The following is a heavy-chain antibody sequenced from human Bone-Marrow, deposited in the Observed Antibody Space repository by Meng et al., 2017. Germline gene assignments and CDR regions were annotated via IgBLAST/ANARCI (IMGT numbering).Heavy chain of an antibody. CDR1: GYTLTELS. J-gene: IGHJ4*02. V-gene: IGHV1-24*01. Sequence: QVRLVQSGAGVKNPGAAGKVSCKVSGYTLTELSMHWVRQAPGKGLEWMGGFDPEDGETIYAQKFQGRVTMTEDTSTDTAYMELSSLRSEDTAVYYCATTVLRYFDWLLGTFDYWGQGTLVTVSS. CDR3: ATTVLRYFDWLLGTFDY. CDR2: FDPEDGET. D-gene: IGHD3-9*01.